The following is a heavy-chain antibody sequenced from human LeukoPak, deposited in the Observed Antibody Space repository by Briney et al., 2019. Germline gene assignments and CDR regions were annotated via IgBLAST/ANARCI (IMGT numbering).Heavy chain of an antibody. D-gene: IGHD4-23*01. CDR1: GGTFSSYA. J-gene: IGHJ4*02. Sequence: SVKVSCKASGGTFSSYAISWVRQAPGQGLEWMGRIIPILGIANYAQKFQGRVTITTDESTSTAYMELSSLRSEDTAVYYCASRGGYGGNSEVFDYWGQGTLVTVSS. V-gene: IGHV1-69*04. CDR3: ASRGGYGGNSEVFDY. CDR2: IIPILGIA.